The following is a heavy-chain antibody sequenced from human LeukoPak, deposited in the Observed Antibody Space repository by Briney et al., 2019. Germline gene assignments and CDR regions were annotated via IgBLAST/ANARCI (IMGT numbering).Heavy chain of an antibody. Sequence: GASVKVSCKVSGYTLTELSMHWVRQAPGKGREWMGGFDPEDGETIYAQKFQGRVTMTEDTSTDTAYMELSSLRSEDTAVYYCATGIMVGGDAFDIWGQGTMVTVSS. CDR1: GYTLTELS. D-gene: IGHD2-21*01. CDR2: FDPEDGET. CDR3: ATGIMVGGDAFDI. J-gene: IGHJ3*02. V-gene: IGHV1-24*01.